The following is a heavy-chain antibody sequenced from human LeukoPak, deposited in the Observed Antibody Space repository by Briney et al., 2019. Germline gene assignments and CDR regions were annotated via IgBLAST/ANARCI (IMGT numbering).Heavy chain of an antibody. CDR3: TTYPTYYDFWSGSFYRDV. CDR1: TFTFSNAW. CDR2: IKSKTDGGTT. V-gene: IGHV3-15*01. J-gene: IGHJ6*03. D-gene: IGHD3-3*01. Sequence: GGSLRLSCVASTFTFSNAWMSWVRQAPGKGLEWVGRIKSKTDGGTTDYAAPVKGRFTISRDDSKNTLYLQMNSLKTEDTAVYYCTTYPTYYDFWSGSFYRDVWGKGTTVTVSS.